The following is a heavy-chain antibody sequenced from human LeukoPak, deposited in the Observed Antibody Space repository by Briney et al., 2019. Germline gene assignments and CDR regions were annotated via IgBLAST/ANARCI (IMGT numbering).Heavy chain of an antibody. V-gene: IGHV3-30-3*01. Sequence: GRSLRLSCAASGFTFSSYAMHWVRQAPGKGMERVAVISYVGSNKYYADSVKGRFNISRDNSKNTLYLQMNSLRAEDTAVYYCAKEYSDEADGWFAQYYFDYWGQGTLVTVSS. CDR1: GFTFSSYA. D-gene: IGHD3-10*01. J-gene: IGHJ4*02. CDR3: AKEYSDEADGWFAQYYFDY. CDR2: ISYVGSNK.